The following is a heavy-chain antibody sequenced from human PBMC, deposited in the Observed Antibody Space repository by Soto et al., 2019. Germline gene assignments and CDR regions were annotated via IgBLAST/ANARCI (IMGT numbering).Heavy chain of an antibody. Sequence: QVQLQESGPGLVKPSETLSLTCTVSGGSISSYYWSWIRQPPGKGLEWIGYIYYSGITNYNPSLKSRVTISVDTSKNQFSLKLSSVTAADTAVYYCARAPAQLYSSSWYYFDYWGQGTLVTVSS. J-gene: IGHJ4*02. CDR2: IYYSGIT. D-gene: IGHD6-13*01. CDR1: GGSISSYY. V-gene: IGHV4-59*01. CDR3: ARAPAQLYSSSWYYFDY.